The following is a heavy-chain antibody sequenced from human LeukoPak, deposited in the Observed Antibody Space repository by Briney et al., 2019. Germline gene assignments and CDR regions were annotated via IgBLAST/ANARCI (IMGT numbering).Heavy chain of an antibody. D-gene: IGHD6-13*01. V-gene: IGHV1-18*01. CDR3: ARYGSSWFFDY. Sequence: ASVKVSCKASGYTFTSYDINWVRQATGQGLEWMGWMNPNSGNTNYAQKLQGRVTMTTDTSTSTAYMELRSLRSDDTAVYYCARYGSSWFFDYWGQGTLVTVSS. CDR2: MNPNSGNT. CDR1: GYTFTSYD. J-gene: IGHJ4*02.